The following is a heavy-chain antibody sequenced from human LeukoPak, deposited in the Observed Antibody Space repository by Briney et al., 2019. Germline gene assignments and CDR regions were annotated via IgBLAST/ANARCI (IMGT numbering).Heavy chain of an antibody. V-gene: IGHV3-15*01. CDR3: TTGGYGGQFDY. Sequence: GGSLRLSCEASGFTFSNAWMTWVRQAPGKGLEWVGRIKSKTDGGTTDYAAPVKGRFTILRDDSKNTLYLQMNSLKTEDTAVYYCTTGGYGGQFDYWGQGTLVTVSS. CDR2: IKSKTDGGTT. D-gene: IGHD5-12*01. J-gene: IGHJ4*02. CDR1: GFTFSNAW.